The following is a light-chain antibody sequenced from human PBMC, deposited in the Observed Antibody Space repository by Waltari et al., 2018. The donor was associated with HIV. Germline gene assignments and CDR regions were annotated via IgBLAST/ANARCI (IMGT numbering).Light chain of an antibody. CDR2: AAT. J-gene: IGKJ1*01. CDR3: QQYNDWPQT. Sequence: EIVMTQSPDTLSVSPGEKATLPCRASQSVGGNLAWYQVRPGQAPSLLIYAATSRTTGFPGRFRGSGSVTEFTLTISSLQSEDFAIYYCQQYNDWPQTFGQGTRVDIK. V-gene: IGKV3-15*01. CDR1: QSVGGN.